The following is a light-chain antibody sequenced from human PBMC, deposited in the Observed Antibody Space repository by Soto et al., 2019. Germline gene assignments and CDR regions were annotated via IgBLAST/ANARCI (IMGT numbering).Light chain of an antibody. CDR3: HQRSSWPPT. Sequence: ENVLTQSPATLSLSPGERATLSCRVSQSVSNYLAWYQQKPGQAPRLLIYDASNRATGIPARFSGSGSGTDFTLTISSLEPEDFAVYFCHQRSSWPPTFGQGTK. CDR1: QSVSNY. J-gene: IGKJ1*01. V-gene: IGKV3-11*01. CDR2: DAS.